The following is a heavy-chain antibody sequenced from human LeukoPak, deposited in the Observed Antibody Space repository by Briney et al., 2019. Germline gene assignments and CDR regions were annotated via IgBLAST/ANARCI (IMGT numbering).Heavy chain of an antibody. Sequence: SGTLSLTCAVSGGSISSSNWWSWVRQPPGKGLEWIGEIYHSGSTNYNPSLKSRVTISVDTSKNQFSLRLSSVTAADTAVYYCARRYRYYGSGSFFDYWGQGTLVTVSS. CDR1: GGSISSSNW. V-gene: IGHV4-4*02. J-gene: IGHJ4*02. CDR2: IYHSGST. D-gene: IGHD3-10*01. CDR3: ARRYRYYGSGSFFDY.